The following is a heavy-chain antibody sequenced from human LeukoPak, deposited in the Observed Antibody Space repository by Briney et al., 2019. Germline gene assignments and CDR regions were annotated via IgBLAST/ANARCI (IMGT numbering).Heavy chain of an antibody. Sequence: PGGSLRLSCAASGFTFSTYAMSWVRQAPGKGLEWVSGISGSGGTTYYADSVKGRFTIFRDSSNNMLYLQMNSLRAEDTAVYYCAKEYRGGWPFDYWGQGTLVTVSS. D-gene: IGHD6-19*01. J-gene: IGHJ4*02. V-gene: IGHV3-23*01. CDR2: ISGSGGTT. CDR1: GFTFSTYA. CDR3: AKEYRGGWPFDY.